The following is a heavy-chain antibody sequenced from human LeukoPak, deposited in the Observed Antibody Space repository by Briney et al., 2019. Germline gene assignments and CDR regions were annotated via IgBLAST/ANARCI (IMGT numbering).Heavy chain of an antibody. J-gene: IGHJ3*01. CDR1: GYSFTSYW. Sequence: VASVKISCKGSGYSFTSYWIGWVRQMPGKGLEWMGIIYPGDSDTRYSPSFQGQVAISADKSISTAYLQWSSLKASDTAMYYCARHVTNYYDSSGFLPVDWGQGTMVTVSS. CDR3: ARHVTNYYDSSGFLPVD. D-gene: IGHD3-22*01. CDR2: IYPGDSDT. V-gene: IGHV5-51*01.